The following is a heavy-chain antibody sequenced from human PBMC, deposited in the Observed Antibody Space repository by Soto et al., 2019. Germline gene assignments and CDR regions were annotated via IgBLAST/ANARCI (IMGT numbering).Heavy chain of an antibody. Sequence: PGGSLRLSCAASGFTFSSYGMHWVRQAPGKGLEWVAVISYGGSNKYYADSVKGRFTISRDNSKNTLYLQMNSLRAEDTAVYYCAKVPYALDYGDYETDYWGQGTLVTVSS. J-gene: IGHJ4*02. CDR3: AKVPYALDYGDYETDY. CDR1: GFTFSSYG. D-gene: IGHD4-17*01. CDR2: ISYGGSNK. V-gene: IGHV3-30*18.